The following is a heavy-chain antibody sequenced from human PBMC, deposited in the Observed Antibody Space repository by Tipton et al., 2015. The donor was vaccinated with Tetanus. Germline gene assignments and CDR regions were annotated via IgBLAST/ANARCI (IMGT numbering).Heavy chain of an antibody. V-gene: IGHV4-39*01. J-gene: IGHJ6*02. CDR2: VYYSGST. CDR3: ARVGRHQQFTYYHFYYGLDA. CDR1: GGSITSSIDY. D-gene: IGHD1-26*01. Sequence: LRLSCTVSGGSITSSIDYWGWVRQPPGKGLEWIGSVYYSGSTSYNPSLKSRVTMSVDTSKNQFSLMLNSVTAADTAVYYCARVGRHQQFTYYHFYYGLDAWGQGTTVTVSS.